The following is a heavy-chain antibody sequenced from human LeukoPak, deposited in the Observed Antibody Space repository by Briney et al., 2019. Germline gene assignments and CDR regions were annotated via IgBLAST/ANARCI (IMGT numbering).Heavy chain of an antibody. CDR1: GYIFTTSA. Sequence: ASVKVSCKASGYIFTTSAIYWVRQAPGQRPEWMGWINAGNGNTKYSQKFQDRVSLTRDTSASAAYMELSRLTPEDTAVYYCTTSVSEGDEDGILTGFNYWGQGTLVTVPS. CDR2: INAGNGNT. D-gene: IGHD3-9*01. J-gene: IGHJ4*02. V-gene: IGHV1-3*01. CDR3: TTSVSEGDEDGILTGFNY.